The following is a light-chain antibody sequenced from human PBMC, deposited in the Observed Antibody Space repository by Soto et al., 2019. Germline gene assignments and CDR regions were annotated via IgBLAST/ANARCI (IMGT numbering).Light chain of an antibody. CDR3: RSSITNNIVV. CDR2: DVS. J-gene: IGLJ2*01. V-gene: IGLV2-14*01. CDR1: SSDVGDYNY. Sequence: QSALTQPASVSGSPGQSITISCTGTSSDVGDYNYVSWYQQHPGKAPKLIVYDVSHRLAGVSDCFSGSKSGHTASLTISGLQDDDEADYYCRSSITNNIVVFGGGTKVTVL.